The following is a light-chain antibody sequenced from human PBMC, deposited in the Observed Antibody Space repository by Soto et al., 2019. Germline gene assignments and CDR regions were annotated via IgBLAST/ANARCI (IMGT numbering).Light chain of an antibody. CDR2: AAS. CDR1: QSISSY. J-gene: IGKJ2*01. V-gene: IGKV1-39*01. Sequence: DIQMTQSPSSLSASVGDRVTITCRASQSISSYLSWYQQKPGKAPKLLIYAASNLQSGVPSRFSGSGSGTDFTLTISSLQPEDFATYYCQQSYSTPPYTFGQGTKLEIK. CDR3: QQSYSTPPYT.